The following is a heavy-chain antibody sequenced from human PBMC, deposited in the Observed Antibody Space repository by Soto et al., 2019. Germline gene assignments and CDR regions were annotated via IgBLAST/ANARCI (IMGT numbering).Heavy chain of an antibody. CDR1: GYSFTSYW. J-gene: IGHJ6*03. V-gene: IGHV5-51*01. CDR3: ARHKDCSSTSCSDMDV. Sequence: PGESLKISCKGSGYSFTSYWIGWVRQMPGKGLEWMGIIYPGDSDTRYSPSFQGQVTISADKSISTAYLQWSSLKASDTAMYYCARHKDCSSTSCSDMDVWGKGTTVTV. CDR2: IYPGDSDT. D-gene: IGHD2-2*01.